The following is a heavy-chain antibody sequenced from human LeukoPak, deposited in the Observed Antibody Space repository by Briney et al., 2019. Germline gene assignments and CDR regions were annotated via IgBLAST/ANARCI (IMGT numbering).Heavy chain of an antibody. V-gene: IGHV4-38-2*02. Sequence: ASETLSLTCTVSGYSISSGYYWGWIRQPPGKGLEWIGSIYHSGSTYYNPSLKSRVTISVDTSKNQFSLKLSSVTAADTAVYYCARSGPGRESGDKMSWGAGVVKEFDYWGQGTLVTVSS. J-gene: IGHJ4*02. D-gene: IGHD2-21*02. CDR1: GYSISSGYY. CDR2: IYHSGST. CDR3: ARSGPGRESGDKMSWGAGVVKEFDY.